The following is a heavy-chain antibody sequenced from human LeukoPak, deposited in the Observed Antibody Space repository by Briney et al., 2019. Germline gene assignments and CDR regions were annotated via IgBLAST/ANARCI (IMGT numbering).Heavy chain of an antibody. V-gene: IGHV1-3*01. Sequence: ASVKVSCKASRYTFTSYAMHWVRQAPGQRLEWMGWINAGNGNTKYSQKFQGRVTITRDTSASTAYMELSSLRSEDTAVYYCARDPLGSSRPYYFDYWGQGTLVTVSS. CDR2: INAGNGNT. J-gene: IGHJ4*02. D-gene: IGHD6-13*01. CDR1: RYTFTSYA. CDR3: ARDPLGSSRPYYFDY.